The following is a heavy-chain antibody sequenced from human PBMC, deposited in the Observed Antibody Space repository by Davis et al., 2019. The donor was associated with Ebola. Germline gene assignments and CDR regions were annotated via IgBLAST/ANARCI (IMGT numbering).Heavy chain of an antibody. Sequence: PAGSLRLSCAASGFTFSTYAMTWVRQTPGKGLEWVSSILSGGNTFYADSVKGRFTISRANSKNTLYLQMDSLTAEDTAIYYCAKGWGTVGSWGQGTLVTVSS. CDR3: AKGWGTVGS. CDR2: ILSGGNT. CDR1: GFTFSTYA. V-gene: IGHV3-23*01. J-gene: IGHJ5*02. D-gene: IGHD3-16*01.